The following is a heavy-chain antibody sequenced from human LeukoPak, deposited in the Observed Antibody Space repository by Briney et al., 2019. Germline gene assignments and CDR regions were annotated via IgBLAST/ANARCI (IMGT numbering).Heavy chain of an antibody. CDR2: IYPGDSDI. Sequence: GESLKISCKGSGYTFTSYWIGWVRQMPGKGLEWMGIIYPGDSDIRYSPSFQGQVTMSADKSISTAYLQWSSLKASDTAMYYCAKEVDQTPFDYWGQGTLVTVSS. CDR3: AKEVDQTPFDY. J-gene: IGHJ4*02. CDR1: GYTFTSYW. D-gene: IGHD1-26*01. V-gene: IGHV5-51*01.